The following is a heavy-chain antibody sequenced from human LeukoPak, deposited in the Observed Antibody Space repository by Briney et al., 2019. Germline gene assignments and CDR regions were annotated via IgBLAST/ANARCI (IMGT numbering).Heavy chain of an antibody. Sequence: SETLSLTCAVYGGSFSGYYWSWIRQPSGKGLEWIGNIYSSGSTNYNPSLKSRVTISVDTSKNQFSLKLTSVTATDTAIYYCARAGGAPHGDYEFDFWGQGILVTVSS. CDR2: IYSSGST. CDR3: ARAGGAPHGDYEFDF. CDR1: GGSFSGYY. D-gene: IGHD4-17*01. V-gene: IGHV4-59*08. J-gene: IGHJ4*02.